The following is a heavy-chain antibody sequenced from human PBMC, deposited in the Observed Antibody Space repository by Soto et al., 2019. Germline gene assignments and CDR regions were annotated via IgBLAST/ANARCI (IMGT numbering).Heavy chain of an antibody. D-gene: IGHD6-13*01. J-gene: IGHJ3*02. Sequence: ASVKVSCKASGYTFTGYYMHWVRQAPGQGLEWMGWINPNSGGTNYAQKFQGWVTMTRDTSISTAYMELSRLRSDDTAVYYCARDLDSSSWYGAFDIWGQGTMVTVSS. CDR3: ARDLDSSSWYGAFDI. CDR2: INPNSGGT. CDR1: GYTFTGYY. V-gene: IGHV1-2*04.